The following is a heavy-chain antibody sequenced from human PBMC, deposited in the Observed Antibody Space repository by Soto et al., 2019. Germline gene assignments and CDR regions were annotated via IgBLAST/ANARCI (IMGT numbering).Heavy chain of an antibody. J-gene: IGHJ4*02. D-gene: IGHD3-3*01. CDR2: ISRKNGTI. CDR1: GFSFDDYA. V-gene: IGHV3-9*01. Sequence: EVQLVESGGGLVQPGRSLRLSCAASGFSFDDYAMHWVRQASGKGLEWVSIISRKNGTIVYADSVKGRFTISRDNAKKSLYLQMNSLRPEDTALYYCAKDRGFLDGIDYWGQGTPVAVST. CDR3: AKDRGFLDGIDY.